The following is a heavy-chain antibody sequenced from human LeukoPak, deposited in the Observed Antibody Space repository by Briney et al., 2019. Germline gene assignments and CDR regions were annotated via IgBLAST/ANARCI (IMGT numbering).Heavy chain of an antibody. J-gene: IGHJ4*02. CDR1: GDSFSAYY. V-gene: IGHV4-34*01. Sequence: PSETLSLTCAVYGDSFSAYYWSWIRQPPGKGLEWIGEINHSGVTNYNPSLESRVTISVDSSENQFSLKLNSVPAADTAVYYCASRLGHCSGGSCYPHFDYWGQGTLVTVSS. CDR2: INHSGVT. D-gene: IGHD2-15*01. CDR3: ASRLGHCSGGSCYPHFDY.